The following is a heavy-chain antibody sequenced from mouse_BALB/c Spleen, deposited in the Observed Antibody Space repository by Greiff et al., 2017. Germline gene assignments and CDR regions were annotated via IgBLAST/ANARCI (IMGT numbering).Heavy chain of an antibody. V-gene: IGHV1-80*01. CDR3: ARNGYWAMDY. CDR2: IYPGDGDT. CDR1: GYAFSSYW. Sequence: VQLQQSGAELVRPGSSVKISCKASGYAFSSYWMNWVKQRPGQGLEWIGHIYPGDGDTNYNGKFKGKATLTADKSSSTAYMQLSSLTSEDSAVYFCARNGYWAMDYWGQGTSGTVSS. J-gene: IGHJ4*01.